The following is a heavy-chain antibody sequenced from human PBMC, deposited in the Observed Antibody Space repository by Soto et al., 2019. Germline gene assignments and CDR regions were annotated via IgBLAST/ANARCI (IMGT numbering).Heavy chain of an antibody. CDR3: AREGLRFLEWYPFDY. D-gene: IGHD3-3*01. Sequence: GGSLRLSCAASGFTFSSYWMSWVRQAPGKGLEWVANIKQDGSEKYYVDSVKGRFTISRDNAKNSLYLQMNSLIAEDTAVYYCAREGLRFLEWYPFDYWGQGTLVTVSS. V-gene: IGHV3-7*01. CDR2: IKQDGSEK. J-gene: IGHJ4*02. CDR1: GFTFSSYW.